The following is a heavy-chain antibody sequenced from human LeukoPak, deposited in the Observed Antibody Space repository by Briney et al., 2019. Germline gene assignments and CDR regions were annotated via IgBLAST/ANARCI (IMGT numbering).Heavy chain of an antibody. J-gene: IGHJ4*02. Sequence: GGSLRLSCAASGFIVNSNYMNWVRQAPGKGLEWVSVLYSDDTTYYADSVKGRFTISRDNSKNTLYLQMNSLRAEDTAIYYCATGGSGYDLRSEYWGQGTLVTVSS. CDR2: LYSDDTT. D-gene: IGHD5-12*01. CDR3: ATGGSGYDLRSEY. V-gene: IGHV3-53*01. CDR1: GFIVNSNY.